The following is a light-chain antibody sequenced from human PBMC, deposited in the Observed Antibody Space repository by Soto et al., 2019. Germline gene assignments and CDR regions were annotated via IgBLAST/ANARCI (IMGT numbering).Light chain of an antibody. CDR3: HQYNSYPRP. Sequence: DTQMTQSPSILSASVGDRVTITCRASQTIYSWLAWYQQKPGQAPRLLIHKASTLETGVPSRFSGSGYGSEFTLIISSLQPDDSATYYCHQYNSYPRPFGQGTKV. CDR1: QTIYSW. J-gene: IGKJ1*01. CDR2: KAS. V-gene: IGKV1-5*03.